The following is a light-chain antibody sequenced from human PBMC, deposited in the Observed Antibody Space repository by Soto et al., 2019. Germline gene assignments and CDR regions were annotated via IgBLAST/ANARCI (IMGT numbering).Light chain of an antibody. CDR2: EDS. V-gene: IGLV2-23*01. Sequence: QSVLTQPASVSGSPGQSITIPCTGTSSDVGSYNLVSWYQQHPGKAPKVLIYEDSKRPSGVSNHFSGSKSGNTASLTISGLQAKDEADYFCCSYAGSSTLVFGGGTKLTVL. J-gene: IGLJ3*02. CDR1: SSDVGSYNL. CDR3: CSYAGSSTLV.